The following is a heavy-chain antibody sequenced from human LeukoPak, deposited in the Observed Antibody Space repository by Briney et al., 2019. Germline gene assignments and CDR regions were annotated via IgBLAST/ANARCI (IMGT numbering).Heavy chain of an antibody. D-gene: IGHD1-26*01. CDR3: ARDRGSYFSDAFDI. V-gene: IGHV1-2*02. J-gene: IGHJ3*02. CDR2: INPNSGGT. CDR1: GYTFTGYY. Sequence: GASVTVSCTASGYTFTGYYMHWVRQAPGQGLEWMGWINPNSGGTNYAQKFQGRVTMTRDTSISTAYMELSRLRSDDTAVYYCARDRGSYFSDAFDIWGQGTMVTVSS.